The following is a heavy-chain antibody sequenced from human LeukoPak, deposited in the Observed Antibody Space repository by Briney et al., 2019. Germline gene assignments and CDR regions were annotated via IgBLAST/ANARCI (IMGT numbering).Heavy chain of an antibody. J-gene: IGHJ3*02. V-gene: IGHV4-59*01. CDR3: AREGGYGSGSYDIDDFDI. Sequence: PSDTLSLTCTASGCSISSYYLSWIRRPPGKGLEWIGCIYYIGSTNYNPYNKSRVTISVDTSKNQFSLKLSSVTAADTAVDYCAREGGYGSGSYDIDDFDIWGQGTMVTVSS. D-gene: IGHD3-10*01. CDR2: IYYIGST. CDR1: GCSISSYY.